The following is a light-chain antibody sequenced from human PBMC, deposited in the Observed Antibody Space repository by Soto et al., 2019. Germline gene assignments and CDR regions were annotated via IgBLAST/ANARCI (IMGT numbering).Light chain of an antibody. V-gene: IGKV1-5*03. Sequence: DIQMTQSPSSLSASVGDRVTITCRASESISSWLAWYQQKPGKAPKLLIFKASSLEGGVPSRFSGSGSGNEFTLTISSRQPDDFVTYSCQQYTTYPLTFGGGTKVEIK. CDR1: ESISSW. CDR2: KAS. J-gene: IGKJ4*01. CDR3: QQYTTYPLT.